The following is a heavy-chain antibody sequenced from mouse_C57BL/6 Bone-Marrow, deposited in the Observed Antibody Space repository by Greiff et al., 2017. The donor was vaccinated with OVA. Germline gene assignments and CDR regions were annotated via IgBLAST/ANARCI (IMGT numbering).Heavy chain of an antibody. CDR1: GYTFTSYW. CDR2: IDPSDSET. D-gene: IGHD2-5*01. V-gene: IGHV1-52*01. J-gene: IGHJ2*01. Sequence: QVQLQQPGAELVRPGSSVKLSCKASGYTFTSYWMHWVKQRPIQGLEWIGNIDPSDSETHSNQKFKDKATLTVDKSSSTAYMQLSSLTSEDAAVYYCERKAYYSNYVRDYFDYWGQGTTLTVSS. CDR3: ERKAYYSNYVRDYFDY.